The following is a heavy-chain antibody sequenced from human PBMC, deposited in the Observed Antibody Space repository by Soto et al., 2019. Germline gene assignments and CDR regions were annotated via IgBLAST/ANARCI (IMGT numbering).Heavy chain of an antibody. CDR1: GFIFSKDS. CDR2: ISSNSITI. Sequence: PGGSLRLSCGASGFIFSKDSMNWVRQAPGKGLEWLSYISSNSITIYYADSVRGRFTIFRDNAKNSLYLQMNSLRDEDTAVYYCAREDILGTRSFDYWGQGAPVTVAS. CDR3: AREDILGTRSFDY. J-gene: IGHJ4*02. V-gene: IGHV3-48*02. D-gene: IGHD1-26*01.